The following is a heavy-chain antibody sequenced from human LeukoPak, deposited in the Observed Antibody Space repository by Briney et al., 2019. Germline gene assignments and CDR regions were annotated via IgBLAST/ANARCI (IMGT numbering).Heavy chain of an antibody. J-gene: IGHJ3*02. V-gene: IGHV3-53*01. Sequence: GGSLRLSCAASGFSFSSYWMSWVRQAPGKGLEWVSVIYSGGSTYYADSVKGRFTISRDNSKNTLYLQMNSLRAEDTAVYYCVGDAFDIWGQGTMVAVSS. CDR3: VGDAFDI. CDR1: GFSFSSYW. CDR2: IYSGGST.